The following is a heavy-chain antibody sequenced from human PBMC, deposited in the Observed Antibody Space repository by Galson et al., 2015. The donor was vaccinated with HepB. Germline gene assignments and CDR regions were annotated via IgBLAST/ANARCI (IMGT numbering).Heavy chain of an antibody. CDR2: IRSKAYGGTT. J-gene: IGHJ4*02. Sequence: SLRLSCAASGFTFGDYAMSWVRQAPGKGLEWVGFIRSKAYGGTTEYAASVKGRFTISRDDSKSIAYLQMNSLKTEDTAVYYCTRGGGYYDSTPYWGQGTLVTVSS. V-gene: IGHV3-49*04. CDR3: TRGGGYYDSTPY. CDR1: GFTFGDYA. D-gene: IGHD3-22*01.